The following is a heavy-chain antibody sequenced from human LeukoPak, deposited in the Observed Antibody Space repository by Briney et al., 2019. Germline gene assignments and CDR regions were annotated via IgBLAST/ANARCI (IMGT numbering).Heavy chain of an antibody. V-gene: IGHV3-66*01. Sequence: GGSLRLSCAASGFTVSSNYMSWVRQAPGKGLEWVSVIYSGGSTYYADSVKGRFTISRDNSKNTLYLQMNSLRAEDTAVYYCARDPYGDRSWFDPWGQGTLATVSS. CDR2: IYSGGST. CDR1: GFTVSSNY. J-gene: IGHJ5*02. CDR3: ARDPYGDRSWFDP. D-gene: IGHD4-17*01.